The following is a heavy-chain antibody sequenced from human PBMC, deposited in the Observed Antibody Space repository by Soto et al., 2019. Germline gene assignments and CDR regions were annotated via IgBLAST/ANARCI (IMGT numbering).Heavy chain of an antibody. CDR3: AMVDVYVTPSPQDV. V-gene: IGHV1-18*01. CDR1: GYTFTRYG. J-gene: IGHJ6*01. D-gene: IGHD3-16*01. Sequence: QVQLVQSGAEVKNPGASVKVSCKASGYTFTRYGIGWARQAPGQGLEWMGWINTYNGNTNYAQNVQGRVTLTTDTSTSTAYMELRRLRSNDTAIYDCAMVDVYVTPSPQDVW. CDR2: INTYNGNT.